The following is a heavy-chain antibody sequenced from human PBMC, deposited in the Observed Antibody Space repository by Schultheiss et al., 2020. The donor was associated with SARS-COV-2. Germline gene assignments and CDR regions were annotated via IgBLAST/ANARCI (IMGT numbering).Heavy chain of an antibody. Sequence: GSLRLSCAASGFTFSSYGMHWVRQAPGKGLEWVAVIWYDGSNKYYADSVKGRFTISRDNSKNTLYLQMNSLRAEDTAVYYCARDTQLGGIVGATDFDYWGQGTLVTVSS. V-gene: IGHV3-33*01. CDR1: GFTFSSYG. J-gene: IGHJ4*02. CDR3: ARDTQLGGIVGATDFDY. D-gene: IGHD1-26*01. CDR2: IWYDGSNK.